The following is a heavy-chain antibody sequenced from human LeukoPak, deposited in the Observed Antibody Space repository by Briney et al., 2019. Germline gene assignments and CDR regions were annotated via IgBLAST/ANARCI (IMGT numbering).Heavy chain of an antibody. CDR1: GGSFSGYY. CDR2: INHSGST. D-gene: IGHD6-25*01. Sequence: SETLSLTCAVYGGSFSGYYWSWIRQPPGKGLEWIGEINHSGSTNYNPSLKSRVTISVDTSKNQFSLKLSSVTAADTAVYYCERDPHKKPAAGTVYWGKGTLVTVS. CDR3: ERDPHKKPAAGTVY. V-gene: IGHV4-34*01. J-gene: IGHJ4*02.